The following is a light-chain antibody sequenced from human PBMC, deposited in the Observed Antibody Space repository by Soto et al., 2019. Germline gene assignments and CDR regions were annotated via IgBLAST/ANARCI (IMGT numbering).Light chain of an antibody. Sequence: VMTQSPATLSVSPGERATLSCRASQSISNNLAWYQQKPGQAPRLLIYRASRRATDIPDRFSGSGSGTEFSLTISRLEPEDFAVYYCQQYGSSPRFTFGPGTKVDI. CDR3: QQYGSSPRFT. V-gene: IGKV3-20*01. J-gene: IGKJ3*01. CDR2: RAS. CDR1: QSISNN.